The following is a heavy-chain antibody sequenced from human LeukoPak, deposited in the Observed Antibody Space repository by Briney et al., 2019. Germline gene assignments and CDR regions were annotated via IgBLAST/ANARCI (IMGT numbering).Heavy chain of an antibody. CDR1: GNSLTMDY. CDR2: IGPSGDRT. V-gene: IGHV1-46*01. Sequence: ASVKVSCKASGNSLTMDYIHWVRQAPGQGLEWMGVIGPSGDRTNYAQKFQGRVTMIRDTSTSTVNMELSSLTSEGTAIYYCARPGRVPLGILSGIRPSRGEKFSYHAMDVWGQGTTVTVSS. J-gene: IGHJ6*02. CDR3: ARPGRVPLGILSGIRPSRGEKFSYHAMDV. D-gene: IGHD1-26*01.